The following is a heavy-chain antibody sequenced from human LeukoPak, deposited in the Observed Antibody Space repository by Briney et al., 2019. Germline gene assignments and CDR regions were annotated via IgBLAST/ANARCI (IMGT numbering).Heavy chain of an antibody. CDR2: INQDGGEK. CDR1: GFTFSSDW. J-gene: IGHJ4*02. Sequence: GGSLRLSCAGSGFTFSSDWMSWVRQTPEKGLEWVANINQDGGEKHYVDSVKGRFTISRDNAKNSLYLQMNSLRAADTAVYYCVIDKRGWGQGALVTVSS. V-gene: IGHV3-7*01. CDR3: VIDKRG. D-gene: IGHD3-10*01.